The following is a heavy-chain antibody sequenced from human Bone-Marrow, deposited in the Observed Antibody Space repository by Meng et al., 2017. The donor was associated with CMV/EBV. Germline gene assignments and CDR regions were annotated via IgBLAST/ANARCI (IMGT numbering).Heavy chain of an antibody. Sequence: ASVNVSCKVSGYTFTSYDINWVRQATGQGLEWMGWMNPNSGNTGYAQKFQGRVTMTRNTSISTAYMELSSLRSEDTAVYYCAIGSPTAMATYYYYGMDVWGQGTTVTVSS. CDR2: MNPNSGNT. J-gene: IGHJ6*02. V-gene: IGHV1-8*01. D-gene: IGHD5-18*01. CDR1: GYTFTSYD. CDR3: AIGSPTAMATYYYYGMDV.